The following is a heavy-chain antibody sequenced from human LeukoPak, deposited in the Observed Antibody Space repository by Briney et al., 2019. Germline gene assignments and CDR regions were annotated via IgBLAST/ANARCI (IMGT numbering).Heavy chain of an antibody. D-gene: IGHD4/OR15-4a*01. Sequence: GGSLRLSCVVSGLTFSDDWMSWVRQAPGKGLELVGNIKQDGSETYYGDSVKGRFTISRDNAKKSLYLQMNNLRAEDTAVYYCARHLTFFDYWGQGALVSVSS. CDR3: ARHLTFFDY. V-gene: IGHV3-7*01. CDR2: IKQDGSET. CDR1: GLTFSDDW. J-gene: IGHJ4*02.